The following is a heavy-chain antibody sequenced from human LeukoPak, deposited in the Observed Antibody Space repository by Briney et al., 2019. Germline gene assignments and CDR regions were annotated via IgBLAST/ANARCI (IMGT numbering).Heavy chain of an antibody. CDR1: GFTFSTYA. V-gene: IGHV3-23*01. CDR2: ISGGGDTT. Sequence: GGSLRLSCSASGFTFSTYAMSWVRRAPGKGLEWVSAISGGGDTTYFADSVKGRFTISRDNSKNTLYLQMNSLRGEDTAVYFCAKRAGVGSGSPLNNYFDYWGQGTLVTVSS. CDR3: AKRAGVGSGSPLNNYFDY. J-gene: IGHJ4*02. D-gene: IGHD3-22*01.